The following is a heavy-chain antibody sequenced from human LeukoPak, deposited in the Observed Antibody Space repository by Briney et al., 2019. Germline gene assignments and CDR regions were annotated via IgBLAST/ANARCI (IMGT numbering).Heavy chain of an antibody. V-gene: IGHV4-38-2*02. J-gene: IGHJ6*04. CDR3: ARELYSSSWLGPTWYYGMDV. CDR2: IYHSGST. D-gene: IGHD6-13*01. CDR1: GGSISGYY. Sequence: KASETLSLTCTVSGGSISGYYWGWIRQPPGKGLEWIGSIYHSGSTYYNPSLKSRVTISVDTSKNQFSLKLSSVTAADTAVYYCARELYSSSWLGPTWYYGMDVWGKGTTVTVSS.